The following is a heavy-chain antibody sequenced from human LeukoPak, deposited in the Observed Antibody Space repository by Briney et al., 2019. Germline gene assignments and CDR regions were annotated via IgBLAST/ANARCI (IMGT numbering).Heavy chain of an antibody. CDR1: GGSFSGYY. J-gene: IGHJ4*02. D-gene: IGHD6-13*01. Sequence: PSETLSLTCAVYGGSFSGYYWSWIRQPPGKGLEWIGEINHSGSTNYNPSLKSRVTISVDTSKNQFSLKLSSVTAADTAVYYCARGGEYSSSWYWFRRTPLLSPPFDYWGQGTLVTVSS. CDR2: INHSGST. CDR3: ARGGEYSSSWYWFRRTPLLSPPFDY. V-gene: IGHV4-34*01.